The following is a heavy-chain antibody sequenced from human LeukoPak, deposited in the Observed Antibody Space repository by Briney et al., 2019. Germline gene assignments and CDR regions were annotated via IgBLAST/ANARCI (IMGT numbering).Heavy chain of an antibody. CDR3: ARTVRMYYYILTGYWPRGAFDI. V-gene: IGHV1-2*02. D-gene: IGHD3-9*01. CDR2: INPNSGGT. J-gene: IGHJ3*02. CDR1: GYTFTGYY. Sequence: ASAKVSCKASGYTFTGYYMHWVRQAPGQGLEWMGWINPNSGGTNYAQKFQGRVTMTRDTSISTAYMELSRLRSDDTAVYYCARTVRMYYYILTGYWPRGAFDIWGQGTMVTVSS.